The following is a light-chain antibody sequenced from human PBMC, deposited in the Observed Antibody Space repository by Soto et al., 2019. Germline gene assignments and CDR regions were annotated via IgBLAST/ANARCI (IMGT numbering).Light chain of an antibody. CDR3: QQSYSTLFT. Sequence: DIQMTQSPSCLSASVGDRVTITCRASQSISSYLNWYQQKPGKAPKLLIYAASSLQSGVPSRFSGSGSGTDFTLTISSLQPEDFATYYCQQSYSTLFTFGGGTKVEIK. CDR1: QSISSY. V-gene: IGKV1-39*01. CDR2: AAS. J-gene: IGKJ4*01.